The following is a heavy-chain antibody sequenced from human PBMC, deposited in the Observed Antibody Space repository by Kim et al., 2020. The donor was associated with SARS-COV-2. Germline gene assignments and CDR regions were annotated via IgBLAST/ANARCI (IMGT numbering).Heavy chain of an antibody. D-gene: IGHD2-2*01. CDR3: AKDLSIVVVPAAIRYGMDV. J-gene: IGHJ6*02. Sequence: GGSLRLSCAASGFTFSSYGMHWVRQAPGKGLEWVAVISYDGSNKYYADSVKGRFTISRDNSKNTLYLQMNSLRAEDTAVYYCAKDLSIVVVPAAIRYGMDVWGQGTTVTVSS. CDR2: ISYDGSNK. V-gene: IGHV3-30*18. CDR1: GFTFSSYG.